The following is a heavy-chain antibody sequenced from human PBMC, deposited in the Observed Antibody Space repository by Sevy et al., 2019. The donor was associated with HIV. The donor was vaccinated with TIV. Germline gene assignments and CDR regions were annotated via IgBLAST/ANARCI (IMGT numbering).Heavy chain of an antibody. D-gene: IGHD5-12*01. CDR2: ISSSSSNI. Sequence: CGSLRLSCAASGFTFSTYDMNWVRQAPGKGVEWISYISSSSSNIYYADSVKGRFTISRDNAKNSLFVQMHSLRAQDTAVYYRAREGGYTDQGMDVWGQGTTVTVSS. CDR1: GFTFSTYD. J-gene: IGHJ6*02. V-gene: IGHV3-48*01. CDR3: AREGGYTDQGMDV.